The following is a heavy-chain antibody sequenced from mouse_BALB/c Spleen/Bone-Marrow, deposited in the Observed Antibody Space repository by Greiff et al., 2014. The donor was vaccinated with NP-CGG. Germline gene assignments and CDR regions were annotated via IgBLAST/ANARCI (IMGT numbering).Heavy chain of an antibody. CDR1: GYAFTNYL. J-gene: IGHJ2*01. CDR2: INPGSGGA. V-gene: IGHV1-54*01. Sequence: VQLVESGAELVRPGTAVNVSCKASGYAFTNYLIEWVKQRPGQGLEWIGVINPGSGGANYNEKFKGKATLTADKSSSTAYMQLSSLTSDDSAVYFCARFGRYYFDYWGQGTTPTVSS. CDR3: ARFGRYYFDY.